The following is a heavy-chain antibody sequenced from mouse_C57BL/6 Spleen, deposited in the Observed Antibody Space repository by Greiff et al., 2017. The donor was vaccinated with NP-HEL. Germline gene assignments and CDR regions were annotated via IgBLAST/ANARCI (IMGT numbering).Heavy chain of an antibody. Sequence: QVQLQQSGPELVKPGASVKISCKASGYSFTSYYIHWVKQRPGQGLEWIGWIYPGSGNTKYNEKFKGKATLTADTSSSTAYMQLSSLTSEDSAVYYCARSRGYDGYFYYAMDYWGQGTSVTVSS. CDR3: ARSRGYDGYFYYAMDY. D-gene: IGHD2-3*01. V-gene: IGHV1-66*01. J-gene: IGHJ4*01. CDR2: IYPGSGNT. CDR1: GYSFTSYY.